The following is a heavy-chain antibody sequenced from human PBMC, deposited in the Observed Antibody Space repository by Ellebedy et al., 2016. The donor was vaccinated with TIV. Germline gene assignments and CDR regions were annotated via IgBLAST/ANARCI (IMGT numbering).Heavy chain of an antibody. CDR2: ISSDGISK. D-gene: IGHD6-19*01. V-gene: IGHV3-30*18. CDR3: AKDLGRWLDYFDY. CDR1: GFTFRSYG. J-gene: IGHJ4*02. Sequence: GESLKISCAASGFTFRSYGMHWVRQAPGKGLEWVAVISSDGISKNYADSVKGRFTISRDNSKNTLFLQMSSLRPDDTAVYYCAKDLGRWLDYFDYWGQGTLVTVSS.